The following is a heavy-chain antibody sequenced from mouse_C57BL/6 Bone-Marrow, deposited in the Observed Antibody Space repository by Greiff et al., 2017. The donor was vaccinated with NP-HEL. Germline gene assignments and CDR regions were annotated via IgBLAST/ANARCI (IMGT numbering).Heavy chain of an antibody. J-gene: IGHJ2*01. V-gene: IGHV1-75*01. CDR3: ARGITTTVVSYYFDY. CDR1: GYTFTDYY. CDR2: IFPGSGST. D-gene: IGHD1-1*01. Sequence: QVQLQQSGPELVKPGASVKISCKASGYTFTDYYINWVKQRPGQGLEWIGWIFPGSGSTYYNEKFKGKATLTVDKSSSTAYMLLSSLTSEDSAVYFCARGITTTVVSYYFDYWGQGTTLTVSS.